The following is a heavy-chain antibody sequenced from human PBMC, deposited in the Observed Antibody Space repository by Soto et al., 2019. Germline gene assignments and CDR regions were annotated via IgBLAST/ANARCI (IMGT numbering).Heavy chain of an antibody. CDR3: ARQIVGVSGNWFDP. V-gene: IGHV1-2*04. CDR1: GYSFTDYY. J-gene: IGHJ5*02. D-gene: IGHD1-26*01. CDR2: INPNSGGT. Sequence: ASVKVSCKASGYSFTDYYIYWVRQAPGQGLELMGWINPNSGGTNYAQKFQGWVTMTRDTSISTAYMELSRLKSDDTAVYYCARQIVGVSGNWFDPWGQGTLVTVS.